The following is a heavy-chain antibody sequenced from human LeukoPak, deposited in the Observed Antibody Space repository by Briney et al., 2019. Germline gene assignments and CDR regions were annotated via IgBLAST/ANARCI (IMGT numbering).Heavy chain of an antibody. D-gene: IGHD3-22*01. V-gene: IGHV4-39*07. CDR2: INHSGST. J-gene: IGHJ4*02. Sequence: SETLSLTCTVSGGSVSSGSYYWSWIRQPPGKGLEWIGEINHSGSTNYNPSLKSRVTISVDTSKKQFSLKLSSVTAADTAVYYCVTYYFDSSGPKKNYWGQGTLVTVSS. CDR1: GGSVSSGSYY. CDR3: VTYYFDSSGPKKNY.